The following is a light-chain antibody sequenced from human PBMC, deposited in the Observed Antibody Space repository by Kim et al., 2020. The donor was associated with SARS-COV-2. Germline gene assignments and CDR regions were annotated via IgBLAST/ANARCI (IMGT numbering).Light chain of an antibody. CDR3: CSYVGNDIYV. CDR1: NNDVGGYSL. Sequence: QSALTQPASVSGSPGQSITISCTGSNNDVGGYSLVSWYRQYPGKAPKLMIYEVTKRPSGVSNRFSGSKSGNTASLTISGLQAEDEADYYCCSYVGNDIYVYGTGTKVTVL. V-gene: IGLV2-23*02. J-gene: IGLJ1*01. CDR2: EVT.